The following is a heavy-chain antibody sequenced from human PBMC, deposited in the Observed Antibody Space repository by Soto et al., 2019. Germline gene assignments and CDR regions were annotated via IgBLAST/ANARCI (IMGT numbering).Heavy chain of an antibody. D-gene: IGHD4-17*01. CDR3: AKDLSPTVTTSWIDY. CDR1: GFTFRSYA. CDR2: ISYDEINK. V-gene: IGHV3-30-3*01. Sequence: PGGSLRLSCAASGFTFRSYAMHWARQAPGKGLEWVAIISYDEINKYYADSVKGRFTISRDNSKNTLYLQMNSLRGEDTAVYYCAKDLSPTVTTSWIDYWGQGTLVTVSS. J-gene: IGHJ4*02.